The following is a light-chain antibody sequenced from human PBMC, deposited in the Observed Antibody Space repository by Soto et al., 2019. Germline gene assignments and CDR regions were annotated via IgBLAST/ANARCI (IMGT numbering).Light chain of an antibody. CDR1: QSISSW. V-gene: IGKV1-5*03. J-gene: IGKJ1*01. Sequence: IQMTQSPSTLSASVGDRVIITFRASQSISSWLTWYQQTAGQAPKLLIYKASIVESGVPSRFSGSGSGTEFAITISRMKPEDSATYYCHQYSYFATFGQGTRVYVK. CDR3: HQYSYFAT. CDR2: KAS.